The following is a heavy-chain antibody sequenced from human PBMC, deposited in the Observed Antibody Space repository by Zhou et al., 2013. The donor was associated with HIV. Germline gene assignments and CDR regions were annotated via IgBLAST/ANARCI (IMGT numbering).Heavy chain of an antibody. D-gene: IGHD2-2*01. CDR1: GYTFSIFD. J-gene: IGHJ6*03. CDR3: ARGPPYCSSPNCPAGGYSFYYMDV. CDR2: MNPNTGHT. Sequence: QVQLVQSGAEVKKPGASVKVSCKASGYTFSIFDIIWVRQATGRGLEWMGWMNPNTGHTGYAQTFQGRVTITSNTSITTAYMELSSLRSEDTAVYYCARGPPYCSSPNCPAGGYSFYYMDVWGKGTTVTVSS. V-gene: IGHV1-8*03.